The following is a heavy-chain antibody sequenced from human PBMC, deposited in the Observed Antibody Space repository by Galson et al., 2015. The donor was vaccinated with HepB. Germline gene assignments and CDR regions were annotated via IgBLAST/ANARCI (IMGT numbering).Heavy chain of an antibody. D-gene: IGHD4-17*01. J-gene: IGHJ3*02. V-gene: IGHV3-30*18. Sequence: SLRLSCAASGFTFSSYGMHWVRQAPGKGLEWVAVISYDGSNKYYADSVKGRFTISRDNSKNTLYLQMNSLRAEDTAVYYCAKDYGTDAFDIWGQGTMVTVSS. CDR3: AKDYGTDAFDI. CDR1: GFTFSSYG. CDR2: ISYDGSNK.